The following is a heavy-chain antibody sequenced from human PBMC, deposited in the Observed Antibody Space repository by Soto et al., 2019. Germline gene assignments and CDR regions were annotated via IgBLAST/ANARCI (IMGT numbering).Heavy chain of an antibody. CDR3: AKGHSDSFGNYDYFGMDV. Sequence: LLLESGGGLVQPGGSLRLSCAASGFTFINYGMSWVRQAPGKGLEWIGAITGACGSTYNAESVKGRFTISRDNSKKTVYLQLDSLRVEDTAVYYCAKGHSDSFGNYDYFGMDVWGQGTTVTVSS. V-gene: IGHV3-23*01. CDR2: ITGACGST. CDR1: GFTFINYG. D-gene: IGHD4-4*01. J-gene: IGHJ6*02.